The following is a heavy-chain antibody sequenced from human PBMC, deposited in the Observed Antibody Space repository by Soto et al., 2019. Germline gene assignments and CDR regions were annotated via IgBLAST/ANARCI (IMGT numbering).Heavy chain of an antibody. CDR3: ARDGFYDILTGYLDS. V-gene: IGHV1-3*01. D-gene: IGHD3-9*01. CDR1: GYTFTSYS. CDR2: INGDTGDT. J-gene: IGHJ4*02. Sequence: QVQLVQSGAEVKKPGASVKGSCKASGYTFTSYSMHWVRKAPGQRLEWMGWINGDTGDTKYSQKFQDRVTITRDTSASTAYMELSSLRSEDTAVYYCARDGFYDILTGYLDSWGQGTLVTVSS.